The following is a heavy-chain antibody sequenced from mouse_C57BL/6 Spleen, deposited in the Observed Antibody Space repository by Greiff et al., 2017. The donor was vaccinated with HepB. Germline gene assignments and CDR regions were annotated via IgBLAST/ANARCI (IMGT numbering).Heavy chain of an antibody. CDR3: ARRSSYDYVYAMDY. D-gene: IGHD2-4*01. CDR1: GYTFTSYW. V-gene: IGHV1-69*01. J-gene: IGHJ4*01. Sequence: QVQLQQPGAELVMPGASVKLSCKASGYTFTSYWMHWVKQRPGQGLEWIGEIDPSDSYTNYNQKFKGKSTLTVDKSSSTAYMQLSSLTSEDSAVYYCARRSSYDYVYAMDYWGQGTSVTVSS. CDR2: IDPSDSYT.